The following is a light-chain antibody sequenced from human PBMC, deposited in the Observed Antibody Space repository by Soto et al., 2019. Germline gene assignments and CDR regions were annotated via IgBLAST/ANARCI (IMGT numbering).Light chain of an antibody. CDR3: HQTYTAPRT. J-gene: IGKJ2*01. V-gene: IGKV1-39*01. CDR1: QTIYNY. CDR2: GAT. Sequence: DIQMTQSPSYLPTSVGDRVTITCRASQTIYNYVTWYQQKPGKAPRMLVFGATRVQNGIPSRVIGTGSETDFTLTFNDVQPEDVATYFCHQTYTAPRTFGQGTTLEI.